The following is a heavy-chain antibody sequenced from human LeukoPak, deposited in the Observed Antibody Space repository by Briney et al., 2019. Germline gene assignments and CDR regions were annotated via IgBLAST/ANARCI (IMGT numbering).Heavy chain of an antibody. J-gene: IGHJ5*02. CDR3: ARDKGYCTNGVCLGSNWFDP. Sequence: ASVKVSCKASGYTFTGYYMHWVRQAPGQGLGWMGWINPNSGGTNYAQKFQGRVTMTRDTSISTAYMELSRLRSDDTAVYYCARDKGYCTNGVCLGSNWFDPWGQGTLVTVSS. D-gene: IGHD2-8*01. CDR1: GYTFTGYY. V-gene: IGHV1-2*02. CDR2: INPNSGGT.